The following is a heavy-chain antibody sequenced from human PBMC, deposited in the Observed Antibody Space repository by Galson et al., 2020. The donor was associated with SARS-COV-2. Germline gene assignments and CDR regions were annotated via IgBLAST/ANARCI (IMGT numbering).Heavy chain of an antibody. Sequence: SETLSLTCTVSGGSISSADYNWRWIRQPPGKGLEWIGYIYYSGSTYYNPSRKSRVTIPVDTSKNQFSLKLSSVTAADTAVYYCARGGITIVVKRWGQVALVTFSS. CDR2: IYYSGST. CDR3: ARGGITIVVKR. J-gene: IGHJ4*02. V-gene: IGHV4-30-4*08. CDR1: GGSISSADYN. D-gene: IGHD3-10*01.